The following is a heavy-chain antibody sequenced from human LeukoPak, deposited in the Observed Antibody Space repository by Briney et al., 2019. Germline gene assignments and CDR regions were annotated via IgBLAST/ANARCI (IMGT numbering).Heavy chain of an antibody. J-gene: IGHJ4*02. D-gene: IGHD7-27*01. CDR2: IIPIFGTA. Sequence: ASVKVSCKASGGTFSSYAISWVRQAPGQGLEWMGGIIPIFGTANYAQKFQGRVTITADESTSTAYMELSSLRSEDTAVYYCVGGAPNWGFDFWGQGTLVTVSS. V-gene: IGHV1-69*01. CDR3: VGGAPNWGFDF. CDR1: GGTFSSYA.